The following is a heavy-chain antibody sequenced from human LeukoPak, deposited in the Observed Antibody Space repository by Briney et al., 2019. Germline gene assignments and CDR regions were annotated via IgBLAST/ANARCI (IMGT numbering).Heavy chain of an antibody. V-gene: IGHV3-66*01. CDR2: IYSGGST. Sequence: GGSLRLSCAASGFTFSSYSMNWVRQAPGKGLEWVAVIYSGGSTYYADSVKGRFTISRDNSKNTLYLQMNSLRAEDTAVYYCARELGNLGFDYWGQGTLVTVSS. CDR3: ARELGNLGFDY. CDR1: GFTFSSYS. D-gene: IGHD1-26*01. J-gene: IGHJ4*02.